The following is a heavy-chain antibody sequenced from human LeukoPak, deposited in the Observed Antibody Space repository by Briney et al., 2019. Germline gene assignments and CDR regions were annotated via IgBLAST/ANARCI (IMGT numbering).Heavy chain of an antibody. J-gene: IGHJ6*02. CDR1: GGSIRTYY. CDR3: ARLYYYDSSGYKAPYYYYYGMDV. CDR2: FSYSGST. V-gene: IGHV4-59*01. D-gene: IGHD3-22*01. Sequence: SETLSLTCTVSGGSIRTYYWNWIRQTPGKGLEWIGYFSYSGSTNYNPSLKSRVTISVDTSKNQFSLKLNSVTAADTAVYYCARLYYYDSSGYKAPYYYYYGMDVWGQGTTVTVSS.